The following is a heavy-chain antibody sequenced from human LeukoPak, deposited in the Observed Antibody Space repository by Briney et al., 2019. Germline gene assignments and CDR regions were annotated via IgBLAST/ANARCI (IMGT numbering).Heavy chain of an antibody. Sequence: PERSLRLSCAASGFTFSSYGMHWVRQAPGKGLEWVAVISYDGSNKYYADSVKGRFTISRDNSKNTLYLQMNSLRAEDTAVYYCAKALLYDSSGYYHNYYYYGMDVWGQGTTVTVSS. CDR1: GFTFSSYG. J-gene: IGHJ6*02. V-gene: IGHV3-30*18. CDR2: ISYDGSNK. CDR3: AKALLYDSSGYYHNYYYYGMDV. D-gene: IGHD3-22*01.